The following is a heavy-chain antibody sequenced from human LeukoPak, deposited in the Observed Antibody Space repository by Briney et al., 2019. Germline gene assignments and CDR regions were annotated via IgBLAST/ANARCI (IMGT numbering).Heavy chain of an antibody. D-gene: IGHD2-2*02. CDR2: IYPGDSDT. CDR3: ARRGFKGCSSTSCYTVDWFDP. CDR1: GYSFTSYW. V-gene: IGHV5-51*03. J-gene: IGHJ5*02. Sequence: KPGESLKISCKGSGYSFTSYWIGWVRQMPGKGLEWMEIIYPGDSDTRYSPSFQGQVTISADKSISTAYLQWSSLKASDTAMYYCARRGFKGCSSTSCYTVDWFDPWGQGTLVTVSS.